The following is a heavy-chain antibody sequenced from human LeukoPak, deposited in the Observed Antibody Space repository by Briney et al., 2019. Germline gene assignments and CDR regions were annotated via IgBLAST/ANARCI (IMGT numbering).Heavy chain of an antibody. J-gene: IGHJ4*02. CDR2: IYHSGST. Sequence: PSETLSLTCAVSGYSISSGYYWGWIRQPPGKGLEWVGSIYHSGSTYYNPSLKSRVTISVDTFKNQFSLKLSSVTAADTAVYYCARRVFGVVTYFDYWGQGTLVTVSS. CDR3: ARRVFGVVTYFDY. V-gene: IGHV4-38-2*01. CDR1: GYSISSGYY. D-gene: IGHD3-3*01.